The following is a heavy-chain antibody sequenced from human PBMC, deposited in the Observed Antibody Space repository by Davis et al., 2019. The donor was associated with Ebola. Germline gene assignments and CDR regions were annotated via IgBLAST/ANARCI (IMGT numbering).Heavy chain of an antibody. J-gene: IGHJ4*02. Sequence: ASVKVSCKASGYTFTGYHIHWLRQAPGQGLEWMGWINPYNSDTNSAPKFQGRVTMTTDTSTSTAYMELRSLRSDDTAVYYCTRDSRSHCNSINCYYFDYWGQGTLVTVSS. D-gene: IGHD2-2*01. V-gene: IGHV1-18*04. CDR2: INPYNSDT. CDR3: TRDSRSHCNSINCYYFDY. CDR1: GYTFTGYH.